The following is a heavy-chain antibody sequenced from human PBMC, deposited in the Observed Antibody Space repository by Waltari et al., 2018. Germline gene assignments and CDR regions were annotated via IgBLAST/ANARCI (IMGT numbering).Heavy chain of an antibody. CDR2: ISGSGAST. D-gene: IGHD2-2*02. CDR3: AKGPLYVLLSRDWFDP. J-gene: IGHJ5*02. CDR1: GFTFSSYA. V-gene: IGHV3-23*01. Sequence: EVQLLESGGGLVQPGGSLRLSCAASGFTFSSYAMSWFRQAPGKGLEWVSGISGSGASTYYADSVKCRFTISRNNSNNTLYLQMISLRAEDTAVYYCAKGPLYVLLSRDWFDPWGQGTLVTVSS.